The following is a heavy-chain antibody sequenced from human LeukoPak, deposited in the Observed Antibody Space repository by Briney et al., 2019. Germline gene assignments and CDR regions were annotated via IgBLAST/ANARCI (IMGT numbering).Heavy chain of an antibody. J-gene: IGHJ4*02. Sequence: ASVKVSCKTSGYTFINYGISWVRQAPGQGLEWMGWINTYNHNTNYAQKLQGRVTMTTDTSTSTAYMELRSLRSDDTAVYYCARPFEYYYDTSGYYFFDYWGQGTLVTVSS. D-gene: IGHD3-22*01. V-gene: IGHV1-18*01. CDR2: INTYNHNT. CDR3: ARPFEYYYDTSGYYFFDY. CDR1: GYTFINYG.